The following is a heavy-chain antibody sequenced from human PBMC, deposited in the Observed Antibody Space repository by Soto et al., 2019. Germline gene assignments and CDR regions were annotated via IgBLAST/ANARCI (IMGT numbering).Heavy chain of an antibody. J-gene: IGHJ6*02. V-gene: IGHV4-61*01. Sequence: PSETLSLTCTVSGGSVSSGSYYWSWFRQPPGKGLEWIWYIYYSGSTYYNPSLKSRVTISVDTSKNQFSLKLSPVTAAETAVYYCARLWGSSYYYYYGMDVWGQGTTVTVSS. CDR1: GGSVSSGSYY. CDR2: IYYSGST. CDR3: ARLWGSSYYYYYGMDV. D-gene: IGHD3-16*01.